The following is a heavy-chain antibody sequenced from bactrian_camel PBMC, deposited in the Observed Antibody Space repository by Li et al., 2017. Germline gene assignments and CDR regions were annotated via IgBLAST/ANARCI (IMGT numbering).Heavy chain of an antibody. CDR2: VDIGGNT. V-gene: IGHV3S53*01. J-gene: IGHJ4*01. CDR3: AADLCGGASHFVRRTGANY. Sequence: HVQLVESGGGLVPPGGSLNLSCAGSGYTYGKNCMGWFRQAPGKAREGVGNVDIGGNTNYADSVKGRFSVSKDNTKNTLYLQMNNLKPEDTAMYYCAADLCGGASHFVRRTGANYWGQGTQVTVS. CDR1: GYTYGKNC.